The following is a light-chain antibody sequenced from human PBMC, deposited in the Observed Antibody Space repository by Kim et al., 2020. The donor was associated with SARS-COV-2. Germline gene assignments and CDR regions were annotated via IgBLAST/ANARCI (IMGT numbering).Light chain of an antibody. CDR3: SSYTTIYSYV. CDR2: GVT. Sequence: GQSITISCTGTSSNIGCFDYVSWYQQRPGKAPKLLIYGVTHRPSGFPDRFSGSKSGNTASLTISGLQAEDEADYYCSSYTTIYSYVFGTGTKVTVL. V-gene: IGLV2-14*03. CDR1: SSNIGCFDY. J-gene: IGLJ1*01.